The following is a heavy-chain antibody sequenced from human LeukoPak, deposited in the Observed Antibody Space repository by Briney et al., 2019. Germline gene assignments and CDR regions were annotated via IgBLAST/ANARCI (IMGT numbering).Heavy chain of an antibody. CDR1: GGSISSYY. CDR3: ARLCSSTSCYVSFDI. Sequence: SETLSLTCTVSGGSISSYYWSWVRQPPGKGLEWIGYIYYNGDTNYNPSLDSRVTILVDRSKNQFSLRLRSVTAADTAVYYCARLCSSTSCYVSFDIWGQGTMVTVSS. CDR2: IYYNGDT. J-gene: IGHJ3*02. D-gene: IGHD2-2*01. V-gene: IGHV4-59*08.